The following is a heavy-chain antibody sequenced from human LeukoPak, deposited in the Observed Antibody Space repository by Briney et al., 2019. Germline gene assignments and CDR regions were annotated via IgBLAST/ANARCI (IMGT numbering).Heavy chain of an antibody. Sequence: GESLRISCKGSGYSFTSYWISGVRQMPGKGLEGKGRIDPSDSYTNYSPSFQGHVTISADKSISTAYLQWSSLKASDTAMYYCARPPDNNDSSGSDYWGQGTLVTVSS. V-gene: IGHV5-10-1*01. CDR1: GYSFTSYW. D-gene: IGHD3-22*01. CDR2: IDPSDSYT. CDR3: ARPPDNNDSSGSDY. J-gene: IGHJ4*02.